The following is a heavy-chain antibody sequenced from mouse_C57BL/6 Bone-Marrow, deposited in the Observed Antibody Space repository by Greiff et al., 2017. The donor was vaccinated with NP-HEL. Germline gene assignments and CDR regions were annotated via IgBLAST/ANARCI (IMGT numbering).Heavy chain of an antibody. CDR1: GYTFTDYY. J-gene: IGHJ4*01. D-gene: IGHD1-1*01. Sequence: VQLKESGPELVKPGASVKISCKASGYTFTDYYINWVKQRPGQGLEWIGWIFPGSGSTYYNEKFKGKATLTVDKSSSTAYMLLSSLTSEDSAVSFCARYYYGSSDRVYYAMDYWGQGTSVTVSS. CDR3: ARYYYGSSDRVYYAMDY. CDR2: IFPGSGST. V-gene: IGHV1-75*01.